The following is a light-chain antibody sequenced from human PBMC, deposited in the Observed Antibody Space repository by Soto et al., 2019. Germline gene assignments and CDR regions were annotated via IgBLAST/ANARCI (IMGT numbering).Light chain of an antibody. V-gene: IGLV2-14*03. Sequence: QSVLTQPASVSGSPGQSITISCTGTSSDVGAYKYVSWYQQHPGKAPKLMIYEVTNRPSGVSNRFSGSKSGNTASLTISGLEAEDEADYYCTSYTSSGTHVFGTGTKLTVL. J-gene: IGLJ1*01. CDR3: TSYTSSGTHV. CDR1: SSDVGAYKY. CDR2: EVT.